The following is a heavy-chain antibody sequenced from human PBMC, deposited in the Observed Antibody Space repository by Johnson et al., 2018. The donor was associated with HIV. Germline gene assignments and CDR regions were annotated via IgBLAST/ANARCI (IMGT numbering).Heavy chain of an antibody. D-gene: IGHD3-10*01. CDR2: IYSGGST. Sequence: VQLVESGGGLVQPGGSLRLSCAASGFTVSSNYMSWVRQAPGKGLEWVSVIYSGGSTYYADSVKGRFTISRDNSKNTLYLQMNSLSPEDTAVYYCARGGMWFGGYGAFDMWGQGTMVTVSS. CDR1: GFTVSSNY. J-gene: IGHJ3*02. V-gene: IGHV3-66*02. CDR3: ARGGMWFGGYGAFDM.